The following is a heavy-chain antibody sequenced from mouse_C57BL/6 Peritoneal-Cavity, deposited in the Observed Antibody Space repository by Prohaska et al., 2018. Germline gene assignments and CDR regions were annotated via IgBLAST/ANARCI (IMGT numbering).Heavy chain of an antibody. CDR1: GYTFTSYW. V-gene: IGHV1-69*01. D-gene: IGHD2-5*01. CDR3: ARGTIVTNYYAMYY. CDR2: MYSSDSYT. J-gene: IGHJ4*01. Sequence: QVQLQQPGAELVMPGASVKLSCKASGYTFTSYWMHWVKQRPVHGLEWIGEMYSSDSYTNYNQKFKGNATLTVDKSASTAYMQLSSLTSEDSAVYYCARGTIVTNYYAMYYWGQGTSVTVSS.